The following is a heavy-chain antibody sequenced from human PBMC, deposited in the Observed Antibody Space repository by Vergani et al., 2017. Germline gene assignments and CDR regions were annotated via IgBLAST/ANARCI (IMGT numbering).Heavy chain of an antibody. Sequence: VQLVESGGGLVKPGGSLRLSCAASGFSFSDHYMTWIRQAPGKGLEWVSYISNSGNTIEYADSVKGRFSISRDNAKSSLFLQMDSLRAEDTAVYYCAEWAGGAPKDGYYYMGVWGKGTTVTVSS. V-gene: IGHV3-11*01. CDR3: AEWAGGAPKDGYYYMGV. CDR1: GFSFSDHY. D-gene: IGHD1-26*01. J-gene: IGHJ6*03. CDR2: ISNSGNTI.